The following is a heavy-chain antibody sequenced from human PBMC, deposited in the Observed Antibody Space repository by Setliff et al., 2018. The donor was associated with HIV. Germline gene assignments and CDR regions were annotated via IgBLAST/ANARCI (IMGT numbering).Heavy chain of an antibody. V-gene: IGHV4-4*07. CDR3: ARGAGCLGNDCDAYFGP. Sequence: SETLSLTCTVSGGSLNGYSWSWIRQAAGEGLERVGRFHATGVTNYSPSLKSRVSMSIDKSKSQFSLKLTSMTAADTAVYYCARGAGCLGNDCDAYFGPWGQGILVTVSS. J-gene: IGHJ5*02. CDR2: FHATGVT. CDR1: GGSLNGYS. D-gene: IGHD2-21*01.